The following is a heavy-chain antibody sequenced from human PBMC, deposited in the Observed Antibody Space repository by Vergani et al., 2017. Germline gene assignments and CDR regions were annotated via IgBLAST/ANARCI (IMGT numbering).Heavy chain of an antibody. J-gene: IGHJ5*02. CDR1: GGSISSGGYS. V-gene: IGHV4-31*03. CDR3: ARGGKGIVVVPAARNWFDP. CDR2: IYYSGST. Sequence: QVQLQESGPGLVKPSQTLSLTCTVSGGSISSGGYSWSWIRQHPGKGLEWIGYIYYSGSTYYNPSLKSRVTISVDTSKNQFSLKLSSVTAADTAVYYCARGGKGIVVVPAARNWFDPWGQGTLVTVSS. D-gene: IGHD2-2*01.